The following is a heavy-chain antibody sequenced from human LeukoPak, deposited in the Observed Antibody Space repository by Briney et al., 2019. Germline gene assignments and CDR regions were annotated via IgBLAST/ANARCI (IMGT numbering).Heavy chain of an antibody. D-gene: IGHD1-26*01. CDR1: GFTVSSNY. V-gene: IGHV3-66*01. CDR3: AKVGDQWELPSYFDY. Sequence: GGSLRLSCAASGFTVSSNYMSWVRQAPGKGLEWVSVIYSGGSTYYADSVKGRFTISRDDSKNTLYLQMNSLRAEDTAVYYCAKVGDQWELPSYFDYWGQGTLVTVSS. CDR2: IYSGGST. J-gene: IGHJ4*02.